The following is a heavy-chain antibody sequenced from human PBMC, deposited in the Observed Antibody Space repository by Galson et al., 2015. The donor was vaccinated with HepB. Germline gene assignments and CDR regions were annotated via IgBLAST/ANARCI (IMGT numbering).Heavy chain of an antibody. D-gene: IGHD3-3*01. CDR1: GFTFSSYA. Sequence: SLRLSCAASGFTFSSYAMSWVRQAPGKGLEWVSAISGSGGSTYYADSVKGRFTISRDNSKNTLYLQMNSLRAEDTAVYYCAKGRITIFGVVAPYMDVWGKGTTVTVSS. CDR3: AKGRITIFGVVAPYMDV. V-gene: IGHV3-23*01. J-gene: IGHJ6*03. CDR2: ISGSGGST.